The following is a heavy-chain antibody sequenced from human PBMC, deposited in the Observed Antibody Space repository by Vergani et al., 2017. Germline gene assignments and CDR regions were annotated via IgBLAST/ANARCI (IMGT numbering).Heavy chain of an antibody. CDR2: ISYDGSNK. D-gene: IGHD3-22*01. V-gene: IGHV3-30*18. Sequence: QVQLVESGGGVVQPGRSLRLSCAASGFTFSSYGMHWVRQAPGKGLEWVAVISYDGSNKYYADSVKGRFTISRDNSKNTLYLQMNSLRAEDTAVYYCAKWAPYYYDSSGPDRIEPLSGGFDYWGQGTLVTVSS. CDR1: GFTFSSYG. J-gene: IGHJ4*02. CDR3: AKWAPYYYDSSGPDRIEPLSGGFDY.